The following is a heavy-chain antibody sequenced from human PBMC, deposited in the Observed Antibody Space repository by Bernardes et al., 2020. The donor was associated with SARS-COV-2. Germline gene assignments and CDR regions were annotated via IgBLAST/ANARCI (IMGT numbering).Heavy chain of an antibody. D-gene: IGHD6-19*01. CDR2: INSGGTIT. Sequence: GWSLRLSCAASEFTFGAYWMHWVRQAPGKGLLWVSLINSGGTITTYADSVKGRFTISRDNTKNILYLQMTGLTVEDTAIYYCARSSGWSPFDSWGRGTLVTVSS. V-gene: IGHV3-74*01. CDR3: ARSSGWSPFDS. CDR1: EFTFGAYW. J-gene: IGHJ4*02.